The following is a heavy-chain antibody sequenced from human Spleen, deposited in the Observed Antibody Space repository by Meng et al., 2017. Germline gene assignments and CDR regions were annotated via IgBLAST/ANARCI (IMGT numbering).Heavy chain of an antibody. CDR2: IYHSGST. CDR3: ARGRAAAGMGY. J-gene: IGHJ4*02. D-gene: IGHD6-13*01. V-gene: IGHV4-4*02. CDR1: GGSISRSNW. Sequence: PLATLPLTYAAPGGSISRSNWWSWVRQPPGKGLEWIGEIYHSGSTNYNPSLKSRVTISVDKSKNQFSLKLSSVTAADTAVYYCARGRAAAGMGYWGQGTLVTVSS.